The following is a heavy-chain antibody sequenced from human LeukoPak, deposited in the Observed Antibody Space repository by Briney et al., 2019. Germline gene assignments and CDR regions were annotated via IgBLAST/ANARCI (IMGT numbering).Heavy chain of an antibody. D-gene: IGHD5-18*01. CDR2: IYYSGST. V-gene: IGHV4-39*01. CDR3: ARVDTSMVIDY. CDR1: GGSISSSSYY. J-gene: IGHJ4*02. Sequence: SETLSLTCTVSGGSISSSSYYRGWIRQPPGKGLEWIGSIYYSGSTSYHPSLKSRVPISVDTSKNQFSLKFSSVTAADTAVYYCARVDTSMVIDYWGQGTLVTVSS.